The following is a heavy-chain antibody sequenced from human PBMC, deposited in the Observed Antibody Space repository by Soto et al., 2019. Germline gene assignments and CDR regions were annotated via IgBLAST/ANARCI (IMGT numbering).Heavy chain of an antibody. CDR3: ARDVRGYDLYGPDT. J-gene: IGHJ5*02. CDR2: ININSGGT. CDR1: GYPFTDSS. D-gene: IGHD5-12*01. Sequence: ASVKVSCRASGYPFTDSSMHWVRQAPGQGHEWMGWININSGGTFYAQKFQGRVTMTWDTSITTAYMDLTRLKSDDTAVYYFARDVRGYDLYGPDTWSEGTRVTVS. V-gene: IGHV1-2*02.